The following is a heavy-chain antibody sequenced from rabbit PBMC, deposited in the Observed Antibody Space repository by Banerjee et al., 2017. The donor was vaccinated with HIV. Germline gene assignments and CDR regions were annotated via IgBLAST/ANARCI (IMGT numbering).Heavy chain of an antibody. CDR3: ARDLGGSSDL. D-gene: IGHD8-1*01. CDR2: INTSSGNT. Sequence: QEQLVESGGDLVKPEGSLTLTCTASRFTLSSYWICWVRQAPGKGLEWIACINTSSGNTVYATWAKGRFTISRTSSTTVALQMTSLTAADTATYFCARDLGGSSDLWGPGTLVTVS. CDR1: RFTLSSYW. V-gene: IGHV1S45*01. J-gene: IGHJ4*01.